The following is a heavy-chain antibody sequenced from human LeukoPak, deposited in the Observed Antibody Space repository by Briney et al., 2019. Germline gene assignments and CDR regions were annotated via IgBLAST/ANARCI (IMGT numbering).Heavy chain of an antibody. CDR3: ASRLPQGTPTFDY. J-gene: IGHJ4*02. Sequence: GASVKVSCKASGGTFSSYAISWVRQAPGQGLEWMGGIIPIFGTANYAQKFQGRVTITAGESTSTAYMELSSLRSEDTAVYYCASRLPQGTPTFDYWGQGTLVTVSS. CDR1: GGTFSSYA. D-gene: IGHD4-11*01. V-gene: IGHV1-69*13. CDR2: IIPIFGTA.